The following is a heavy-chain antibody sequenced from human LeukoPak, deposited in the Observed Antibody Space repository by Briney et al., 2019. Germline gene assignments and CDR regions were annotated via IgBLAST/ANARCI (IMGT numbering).Heavy chain of an antibody. CDR2: ISGDGSTT. Sequence: GGSLRVSCAASGFTFSSDWMHWVRQAPGKGLVWVSRISGDGSTTTYADSVKGRFTISRDNAKNTLYLQMNSLRADDTAVYYCARVNYGGNFDYWGQGTLVTVSS. CDR1: GFTFSSDW. J-gene: IGHJ4*02. V-gene: IGHV3-74*01. D-gene: IGHD4-23*01. CDR3: ARVNYGGNFDY.